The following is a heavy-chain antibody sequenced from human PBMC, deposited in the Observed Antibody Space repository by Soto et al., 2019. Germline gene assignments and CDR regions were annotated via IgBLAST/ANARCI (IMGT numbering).Heavy chain of an antibody. CDR3: ARDPLYGDYDPNNWFAP. CDR1: GFTFTRYA. CDR2: MSHDGTKK. J-gene: IGHJ5*02. D-gene: IGHD4-17*01. V-gene: IGHV3-30-3*01. Sequence: QVKLVESGGGVVQPGRSLRLSCAGSGFTFTRYAVHWVRQAPGKGLEWVAAMSHDGTKKYYPDSVQGRFSISRDKSKNTVYLEMNSLRGDDTAVYYCARDPLYGDYDPNNWFAPWRQGTLVTVA.